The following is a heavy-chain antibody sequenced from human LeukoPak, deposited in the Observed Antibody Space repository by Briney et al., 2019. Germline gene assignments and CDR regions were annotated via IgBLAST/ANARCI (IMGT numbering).Heavy chain of an antibody. CDR3: AKDRLASITMIEGAFDI. Sequence: GRSLRLSCAASGFIFSSYGMHWVRQAPGKGLEWVAVISYDGSNKYYADSVKGRFTISRDNSKNTLYLQMNSLRAEDTAVYYCAKDRLASITMIEGAFDIWGQGTMVTVSS. CDR2: ISYDGSNK. V-gene: IGHV3-30*18. CDR1: GFIFSSYG. J-gene: IGHJ3*02. D-gene: IGHD3-22*01.